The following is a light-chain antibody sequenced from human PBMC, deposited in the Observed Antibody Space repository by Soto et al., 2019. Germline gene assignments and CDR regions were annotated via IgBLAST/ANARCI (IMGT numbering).Light chain of an antibody. CDR1: SSNIGSNY. Sequence: QSVLTQPPSASGTPGQRVTISCSGSSSNIGSNYVYWYQQLPGSAPKLLIYRNDQRPSGVPDRFSGSKSGTSASLAISGPRSEDEADYYCAACDDSLSAVVFGGGTKLTVL. CDR3: AACDDSLSAVV. J-gene: IGLJ2*01. CDR2: RND. V-gene: IGLV1-47*01.